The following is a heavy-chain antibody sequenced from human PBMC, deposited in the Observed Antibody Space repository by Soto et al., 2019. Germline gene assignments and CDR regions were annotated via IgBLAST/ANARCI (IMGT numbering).Heavy chain of an antibody. CDR1: GYTFTSYG. J-gene: IGHJ4*02. CDR3: ARLGEWLRLESKPFDY. CDR2: ISAYNGNT. D-gene: IGHD5-12*01. V-gene: IGHV1-18*01. Sequence: ASVKVSCKASGYTFTSYGISWVRQAPGQGLEWMGWISAYNGNTNYAQKLQGRFTMTTDTSTSTAYMELRSLRSDDTAVYYCARLGEWLRLESKPFDYWGQGTLVTVSS.